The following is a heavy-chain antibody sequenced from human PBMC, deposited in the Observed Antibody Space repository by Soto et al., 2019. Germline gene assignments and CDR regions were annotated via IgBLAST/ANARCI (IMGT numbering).Heavy chain of an antibody. CDR1: GGSISSSSYY. CDR2: IYYSGST. CDR3: ARRVITFGGVTSYLGYWYFDL. J-gene: IGHJ2*01. V-gene: IGHV4-39*01. D-gene: IGHD3-16*01. Sequence: QLQLQESGPGLVKPSETLSLTCTVSGGSISSSSYYWGWIRQPPGKGLEWVGSIYYSGSTYYNPSLKSRVTISVDTSKNQFSLKLSSVTAADTAVYYCARRVITFGGVTSYLGYWYFDLWGRGTLVTVSS.